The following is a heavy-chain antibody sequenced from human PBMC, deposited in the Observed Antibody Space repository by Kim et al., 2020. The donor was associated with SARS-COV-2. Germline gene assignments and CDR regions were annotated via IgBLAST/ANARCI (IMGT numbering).Heavy chain of an antibody. CDR1: GGSISSDAYY. CDR3: ARDGTTVITQSFDY. Sequence: SETLSLTCTVSGGSISSDAYYWGWIRQPPGKGLEWIGSISHTGSTYYNPSLKSRVTMSVDTSKNHFSLKLTSLTAADTAVYYCARDGTTVITQSFDYWGQGTLVTVSS. CDR2: ISHTGST. J-gene: IGHJ4*02. D-gene: IGHD4-17*01. V-gene: IGHV4-39*07.